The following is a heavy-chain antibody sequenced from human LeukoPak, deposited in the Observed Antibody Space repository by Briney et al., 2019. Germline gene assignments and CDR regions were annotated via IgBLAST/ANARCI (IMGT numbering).Heavy chain of an antibody. D-gene: IGHD1/OR15-1a*01. J-gene: IGHJ4*02. V-gene: IGHV3-23*01. CDR1: GFTFSSYA. CDR3: AKRAPVAAAGTGRYFDY. Sequence: PGGSVRLSCAASGFTFSSYAMSWVRQAPGKGLEWVSAISGSGGSTYYADSVKGRFTISRDNSKNTLYLQMNSLRAEDTAVYYCAKRAPVAAAGTGRYFDYWGQGTLVTVSS. CDR2: ISGSGGST.